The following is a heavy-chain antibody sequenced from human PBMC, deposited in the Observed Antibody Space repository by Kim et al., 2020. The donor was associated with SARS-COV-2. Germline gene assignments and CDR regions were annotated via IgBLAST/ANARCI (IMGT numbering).Heavy chain of an antibody. V-gene: IGHV5-51*01. J-gene: IGHJ6*02. CDR3: ARHKPSIAVAGTSGMDV. CDR2: IYPGDSDT. CDR1: GYSFTSYW. Sequence: GESLKISCKGSGYSFTSYWIGWVRQMPGKGLEWMGIIYPGDSDTRYSPSFQGQVTISADKSISTAYLQWSSLKASDTAMYYCARHKPSIAVAGTSGMDVWGQGTTVTVSS. D-gene: IGHD6-19*01.